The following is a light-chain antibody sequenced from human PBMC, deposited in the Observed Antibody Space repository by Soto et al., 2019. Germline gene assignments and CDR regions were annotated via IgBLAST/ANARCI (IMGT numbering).Light chain of an antibody. Sequence: IGMTQSPLSLPVTLGEPASISCRSSQSLLHSNGYNYLDWYLQKPGQSPQLLIYLGSNRASGVPDRFSGSGSGTDFTLKISRVEAEDVGVYYCMQALQTPIFGQGTKLETK. CDR1: QSLLHSNGYNY. CDR3: MQALQTPI. V-gene: IGKV2-28*01. J-gene: IGKJ2*01. CDR2: LGS.